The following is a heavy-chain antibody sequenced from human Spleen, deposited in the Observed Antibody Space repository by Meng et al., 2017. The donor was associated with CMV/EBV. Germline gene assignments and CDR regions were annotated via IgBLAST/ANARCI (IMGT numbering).Heavy chain of an antibody. D-gene: IGHD2-2*01. Sequence: EVQLVESGGGLVKPGGSLRLSCAASGFTFSSYSMNWVRQAPGKGLEWVSSISSSSSYIYYADSVKGRFTISRDNAKNSLYLQMNSLRAEDTAVYYCARASFEYQLLLRFDPWGQGTLVTVSS. J-gene: IGHJ5*02. CDR3: ARASFEYQLLLRFDP. V-gene: IGHV3-21*01. CDR1: GFTFSSYS. CDR2: ISSSSSYI.